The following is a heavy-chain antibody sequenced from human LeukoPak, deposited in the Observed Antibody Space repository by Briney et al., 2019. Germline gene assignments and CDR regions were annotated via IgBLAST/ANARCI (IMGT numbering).Heavy chain of an antibody. V-gene: IGHV3-7*01. CDR3: YMDV. CDR2: INEDGSEK. J-gene: IGHJ6*03. CDR1: GFTFRRYW. Sequence: GGSLRLSCAASGFTFRRYWMTWLRQAPGKGLGWVANINEDGSEKNYVDSVKGRFTMSRDNAKNSLFLEMNSLRAEDTAVYCYYMDVWGNGTTVTVSS.